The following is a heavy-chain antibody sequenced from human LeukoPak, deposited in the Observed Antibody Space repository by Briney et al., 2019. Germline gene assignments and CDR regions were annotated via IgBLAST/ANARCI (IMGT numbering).Heavy chain of an antibody. V-gene: IGHV1-46*01. Sequence: ASVKVSCTASGYTFTSYYMHWVRQAPGQGLEWMGIINPSGGSTSYAQKFQGRVTMTRDTSTSTVYMELSSLRSEDTAVYYCATTRDPVVPDEDYYYGMDVWGQGTTVTVSS. CDR3: ATTRDPVVPDEDYYYGMDV. J-gene: IGHJ6*02. CDR2: INPSGGST. D-gene: IGHD2-2*01. CDR1: GYTFTSYY.